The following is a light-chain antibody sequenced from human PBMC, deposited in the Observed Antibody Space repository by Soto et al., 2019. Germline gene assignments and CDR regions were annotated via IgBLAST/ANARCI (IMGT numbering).Light chain of an antibody. Sequence: IVLTQSPGTLSLSPGERATLSCRASQSFSSSSLAWYQQIPGQPPRLLIYRASRRATGIPDRFSGSGSGTDFTLTISRLEPEDFAVYYCQQYGSSGTFDQGTKVDIK. J-gene: IGKJ1*01. CDR2: RAS. V-gene: IGKV3-20*01. CDR1: QSFSSSS. CDR3: QQYGSSGT.